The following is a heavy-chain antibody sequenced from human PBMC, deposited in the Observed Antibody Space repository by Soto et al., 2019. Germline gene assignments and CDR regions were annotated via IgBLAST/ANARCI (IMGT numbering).Heavy chain of an antibody. CDR2: ISGSDDST. Sequence: EVQLLESGGGLVQPGGSLRLSCAASGFTFSSYAMSWVRQAPGKGLEWVSAISGSDDSTYYADSVKGRFTISRDNSKNTLYLQMNSLRADDTAVYYCAKVIVLMXYAGRGWFDPWGQGTLVTVSS. J-gene: IGHJ5*02. CDR1: GFTFSSYA. CDR3: AKVIVLMXYAGRGWFDP. D-gene: IGHD2-8*01. V-gene: IGHV3-23*01.